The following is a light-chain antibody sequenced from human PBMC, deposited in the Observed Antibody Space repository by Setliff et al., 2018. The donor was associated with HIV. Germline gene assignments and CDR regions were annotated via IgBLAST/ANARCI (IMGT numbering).Light chain of an antibody. CDR2: DVS. Sequence: ALAQPASVSGSPGQSITISCTGTSRDIGAYKFVSWYQQNSGRVPKLIIYDVSHRPSGISARFSGSKSGNTASLTISGLQPEDEADYYCCSYTSNKTRVFGSGTKVTVL. J-gene: IGLJ1*01. CDR3: CSYTSNKTRV. V-gene: IGLV2-14*03. CDR1: SRDIGAYKF.